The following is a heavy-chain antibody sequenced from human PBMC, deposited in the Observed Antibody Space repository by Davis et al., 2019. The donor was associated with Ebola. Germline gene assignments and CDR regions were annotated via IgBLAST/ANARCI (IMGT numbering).Heavy chain of an antibody. Sequence: GESLKISCAVSGFTFSNYNMNWVRQTPGKGLEWVSHISDDSSSTYYADSVKGRFTISRDNAKDSLYLQMNSLGAEDTAVYYCARQLPYYSSGMDVWGQGTTVTVSS. J-gene: IGHJ6*02. CDR2: ISDDSSST. V-gene: IGHV3-21*05. CDR1: GFTFSNYN. CDR3: ARQLPYYSSGMDV. D-gene: IGHD2-2*01.